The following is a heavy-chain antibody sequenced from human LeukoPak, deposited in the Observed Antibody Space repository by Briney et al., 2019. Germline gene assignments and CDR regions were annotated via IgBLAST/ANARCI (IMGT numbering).Heavy chain of an antibody. CDR2: ISAYNGNT. V-gene: IGHV1-18*01. CDR1: GYTFTSYG. J-gene: IGHJ6*03. Sequence: ASVKVSCTASGYTFTSYGISWVRQAPGQGLEWMGWISAYNGNTNYAQKLQGRVTMTTDTSTSTAYMELRSLRSDDTAVYYCARGSSGHYYYYYYMDVWGKGTTVTVSS. CDR3: ARGSSGHYYYYYYMDV.